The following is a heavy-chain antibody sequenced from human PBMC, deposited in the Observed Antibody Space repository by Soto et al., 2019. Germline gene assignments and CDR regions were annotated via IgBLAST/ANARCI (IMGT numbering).Heavy chain of an antibody. J-gene: IGHJ6*02. D-gene: IGHD3-10*01. Sequence: ASVKVSCKASGYTFTSYGISWVRQAPGQGLEWMGWISAYNGNTNYAQKLQGRVTMTTDTSTSTAYMELRSLRSDDTAVYYCARGXGSGGYYNDPYYYGMDVWGQGTTVTVSS. V-gene: IGHV1-18*01. CDR2: ISAYNGNT. CDR3: ARGXGSGGYYNDPYYYGMDV. CDR1: GYTFTSYG.